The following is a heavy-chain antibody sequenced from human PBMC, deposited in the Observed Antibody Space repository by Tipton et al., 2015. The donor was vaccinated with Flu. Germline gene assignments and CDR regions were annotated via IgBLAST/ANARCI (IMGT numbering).Heavy chain of an antibody. CDR2: ISGSGGST. V-gene: IGHV3-23*01. J-gene: IGHJ3*02. D-gene: IGHD3-22*01. CDR3: AKDERMIVYEGSAFDI. CDR1: GFTFSSYA. Sequence: SLRLSCAASGFTFSSYAMSWVRQAPGKGLEWVSGISGSGGSTYYADSVKGRFTISRDNSKNTLYLQMNSLRAEDTAVYYCAKDERMIVYEGSAFDIWGQGTMVTVSS.